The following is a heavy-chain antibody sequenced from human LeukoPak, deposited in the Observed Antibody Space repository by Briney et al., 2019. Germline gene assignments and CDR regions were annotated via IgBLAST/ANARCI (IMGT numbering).Heavy chain of an antibody. Sequence: SETLSLTCTVSGGSISSYYWSWIRQPPGKGLEWIGYIYYSGSTNYNPSLKSRVPISVDTSKSQFSMKLSSVTAADTAVYYCAGGSVDILTGYKEGWFDPWGQGTLVTVSS. CDR3: AGGSVDILTGYKEGWFDP. J-gene: IGHJ5*02. D-gene: IGHD3-9*01. CDR2: IYYSGST. CDR1: GGSISSYY. V-gene: IGHV4-59*01.